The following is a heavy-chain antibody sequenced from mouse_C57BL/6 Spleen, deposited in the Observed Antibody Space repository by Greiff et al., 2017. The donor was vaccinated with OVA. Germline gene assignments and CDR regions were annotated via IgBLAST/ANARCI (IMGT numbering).Heavy chain of an antibody. CDR1: GYTFTEYT. Sequence: QVHVKQSGAELVKPGASVKLSCKASGYTFTEYTIHWVKQRSGQGLEWIGWFYPGSGSIKYNEKFKDKATLTADKSSSTVYMELSRLTSEDSAVYFCARHEDITYYFDYWGQGTTLTVSS. CDR3: ARHEDITYYFDY. D-gene: IGHD1-3*01. J-gene: IGHJ2*01. V-gene: IGHV1-62-2*01. CDR2: FYPGSGSI.